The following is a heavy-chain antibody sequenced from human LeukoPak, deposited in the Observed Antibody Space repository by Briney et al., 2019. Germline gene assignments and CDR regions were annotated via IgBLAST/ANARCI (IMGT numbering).Heavy chain of an antibody. J-gene: IGHJ4*02. V-gene: IGHV3-48*01. CDR2: ISSSSSTI. Sequence: GGSLRLSCAASGFTFSSYSMNWVRQAPGKGLEWVSYISSSSSTIYYADSVEGRFTISRDNAKNSLYLQMNSLRAEDTAVYYCARSMVRGGGNYWGQGTLVTVSS. CDR3: ARSMVRGGGNY. CDR1: GFTFSSYS. D-gene: IGHD3-10*01.